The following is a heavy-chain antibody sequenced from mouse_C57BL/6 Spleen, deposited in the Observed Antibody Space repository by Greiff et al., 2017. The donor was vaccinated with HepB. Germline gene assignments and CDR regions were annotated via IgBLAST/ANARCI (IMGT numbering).Heavy chain of an antibody. Sequence: QVQLQQPGAELVKPGASVKLSCKASGYTFTSYWMHWVKQRPGQGLEWIGMIHPNSGSTNYNEKFKSKATLTVDKPSSTAYMQLSSLTSEDSAVYYCARTMITTGERGFAYWGQGTLVTVSA. CDR1: GYTFTSYW. V-gene: IGHV1-64*01. CDR3: ARTMITTGERGFAY. D-gene: IGHD1-1*01. CDR2: IHPNSGST. J-gene: IGHJ3*01.